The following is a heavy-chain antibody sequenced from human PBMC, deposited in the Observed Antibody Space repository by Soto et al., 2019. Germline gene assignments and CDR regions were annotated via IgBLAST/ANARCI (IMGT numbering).Heavy chain of an antibody. CDR3: AIGTGTQSFLEALDI. V-gene: IGHV4-59*01. CDR1: GDSFTNYH. D-gene: IGHD1-7*01. CDR2: FYYSGTT. Sequence: PSETLSLTCTVSGDSFTNYHWTWIRQSPGKGLEWIGYFYYSGTTNINPSLKSRATISVDTSKNQFSLKLSSVTAADTAVYYCAIGTGTQSFLEALDIWGQWTTVT. J-gene: IGHJ3*02.